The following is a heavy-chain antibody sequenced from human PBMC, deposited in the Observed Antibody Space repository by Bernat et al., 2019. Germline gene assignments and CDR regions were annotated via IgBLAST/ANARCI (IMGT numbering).Heavy chain of an antibody. V-gene: IGHV4-39*01. CDR1: GCSISSSSYY. CDR2: IYYSGST. D-gene: IGHD3-22*01. CDR3: AATTYYYDSSGYWWFDP. J-gene: IGHJ5*02. Sequence: QLQLQESGPGLVKPSETLSLTCTVSGCSISSSSYYWGWIRQPPGKGLEWIGSIYYSGSTYYNPSLKSRVTISVDTSKNQFSLKLSSVTAADTAVYYCAATTYYYDSSGYWWFDPWGQGTLVTVSS.